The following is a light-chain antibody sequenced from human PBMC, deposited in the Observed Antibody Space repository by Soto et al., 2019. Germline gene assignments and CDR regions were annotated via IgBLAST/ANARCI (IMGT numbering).Light chain of an antibody. CDR3: QQDNNWPPIT. CDR1: QSVSSN. CDR2: GAS. V-gene: IGKV3-15*01. J-gene: IGKJ5*01. Sequence: EIVMTQSPATLSVSPGERATLSCRASQSVSSNLAWYQQKPGQAPRLLIYGASTRATGIPARFSGSGSGTEFTLTFSSLQSEDFAVYYCQQDNNWPPITFGQGTRLEIK.